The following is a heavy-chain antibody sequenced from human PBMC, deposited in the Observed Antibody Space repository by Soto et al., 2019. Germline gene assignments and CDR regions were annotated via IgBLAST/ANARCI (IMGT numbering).Heavy chain of an antibody. CDR2: IYYSGST. CDR3: ARYHPRYYFDY. Sequence: SETLSLTCTVSGGSISSYYWSWIRQPPGKGLEWIGYIYYSGSTNYNPSLKSRVTISVDTSKNQFSLKLSSVTAADTAVYYCARYHPRYYFDYWGQGTLVTVSS. V-gene: IGHV4-59*08. J-gene: IGHJ4*02. CDR1: GGSISSYY. D-gene: IGHD2-2*01.